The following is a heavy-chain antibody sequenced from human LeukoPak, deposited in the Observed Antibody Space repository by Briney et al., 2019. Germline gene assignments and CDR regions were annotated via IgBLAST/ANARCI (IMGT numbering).Heavy chain of an antibody. D-gene: IGHD6-19*01. Sequence: NPGGSLRLSCAASGFTFSSYSMSWVPQAPGKGLEWVSSISSSSSYIYYADSVKGRFTISRDNAKNSLYLQMNSLRAEDTAVYYCASLYGYSSGWYFPEDWFDPWGQGTLVTVSS. CDR1: GFTFSSYS. CDR3: ASLYGYSSGWYFPEDWFDP. V-gene: IGHV3-21*01. J-gene: IGHJ5*02. CDR2: ISSSSSYI.